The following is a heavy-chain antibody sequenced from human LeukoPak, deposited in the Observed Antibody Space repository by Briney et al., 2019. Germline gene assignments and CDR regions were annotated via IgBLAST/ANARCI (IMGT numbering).Heavy chain of an antibody. D-gene: IGHD1-26*01. CDR1: GFTFSSYS. CDR3: ARSGGSYNYFDY. CDR2: ISSSSSYI. V-gene: IGHV3-21*01. J-gene: IGHJ4*02. Sequence: GGSLRLSCAASGFTFSSYSMNWVRQAPGKGLEWVSSISSSSSYIYYADSVKGRFTISRDNAKNSLYLQMNSLRAEDTAVYYCARSGGSYNYFDYWGQGTLVTVSS.